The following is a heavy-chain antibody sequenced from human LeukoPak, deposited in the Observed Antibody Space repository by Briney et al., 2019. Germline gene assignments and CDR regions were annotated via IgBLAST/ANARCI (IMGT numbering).Heavy chain of an antibody. Sequence: SETLSLTCAVYGGSFSGYYWSWIRQPPGKGLEWIGEINHSGSTNYNPSLKSRVTISVDTSKNQFSLKLSSVTAADTAVYYCARRPPGEAAAGTSWFDPWGQGTLVTVSS. CDR3: ARRPPGEAAAGTSWFDP. V-gene: IGHV4-34*01. CDR2: INHSGST. D-gene: IGHD6-13*01. J-gene: IGHJ5*02. CDR1: GGSFSGYY.